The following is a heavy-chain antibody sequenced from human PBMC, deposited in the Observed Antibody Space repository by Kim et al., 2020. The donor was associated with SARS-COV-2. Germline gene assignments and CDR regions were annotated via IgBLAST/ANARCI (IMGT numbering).Heavy chain of an antibody. V-gene: IGHV3-11*06. CDR2: LSSSSSYT. CDR3: ARGSIAVAGEVGRNRYFDY. D-gene: IGHD6-19*01. Sequence: GGSLRLSCAASGFTFSHYYMSWIRQAPGKGLEWVSYLSSSSSYTNYADSVRGRFTISRDNAKNSLYLQMNSLRAEDTAVYYCARGSIAVAGEVGRNRYFDYWGQGTLVTVSS. J-gene: IGHJ4*02. CDR1: GFTFSHYY.